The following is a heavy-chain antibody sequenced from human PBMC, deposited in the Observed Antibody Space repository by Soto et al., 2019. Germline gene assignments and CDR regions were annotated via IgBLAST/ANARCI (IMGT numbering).Heavy chain of an antibody. J-gene: IGHJ5*02. V-gene: IGHV1-8*01. CDR3: ARGSRYCSSTSCYTGYWFDP. CDR1: GYTFTSYD. CDR2: MNPNSGNT. D-gene: IGHD2-2*02. Sequence: ASVKVSCKASGYTFTSYDINWVRQATGQGXEWMGWMNPNSGNTGYAQKFQGRVTMTRNTSISTAYMELSSLRSEDTAVYYCARGSRYCSSTSCYTGYWFDPWGQGTLVTVSS.